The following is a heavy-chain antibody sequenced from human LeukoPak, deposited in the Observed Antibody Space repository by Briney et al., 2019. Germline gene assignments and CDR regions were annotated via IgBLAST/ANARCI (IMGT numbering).Heavy chain of an antibody. CDR1: GYSFTNYW. D-gene: IGHD3-9*01. CDR3: ARREQYFDFDY. J-gene: IGHJ4*02. Sequence: GESLKISCKGSGYSFTNYWIGWVRQLPGKGLEWMGIICPGDSDTRYSPSFQGQVTISVDKSISTAYLQWSSLKASDTAMYYCARREQYFDFDYWGQGTLVTVSS. V-gene: IGHV5-51*01. CDR2: ICPGDSDT.